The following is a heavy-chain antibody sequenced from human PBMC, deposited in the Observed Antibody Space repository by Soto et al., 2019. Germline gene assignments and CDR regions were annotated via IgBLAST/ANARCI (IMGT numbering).Heavy chain of an antibody. CDR3: ARGTMVRGVIFDY. D-gene: IGHD3-10*01. V-gene: IGHV4-59*08. CDR2: IYYSGST. J-gene: IGHJ4*02. Sequence: SETLSLTCTVSGGSISSYYWSWIRQPPGKGLEWIGYIYYSGSTNYNPSLKSRVTISVDTSKNQFSLKLSSVTAADTAVYYCARGTMVRGVIFDYWGQGTLVTVSS. CDR1: GGSISSYY.